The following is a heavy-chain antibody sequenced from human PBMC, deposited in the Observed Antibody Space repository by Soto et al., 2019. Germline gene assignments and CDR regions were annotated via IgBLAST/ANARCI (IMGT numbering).Heavy chain of an antibody. Sequence: GGSLRLSCAASGFTFSDYYMSWIRQAPGKGLEWVSYISSSGSTIYYADSVKGRFTISRDNAKNSLYLQMNSLRAEDTAVYYCARDHKDYDYIWGSYRDYYYMDVWGKGTTVTVSS. D-gene: IGHD3-16*02. CDR2: ISSSGSTI. CDR3: ARDHKDYDYIWGSYRDYYYMDV. V-gene: IGHV3-11*01. J-gene: IGHJ6*03. CDR1: GFTFSDYY.